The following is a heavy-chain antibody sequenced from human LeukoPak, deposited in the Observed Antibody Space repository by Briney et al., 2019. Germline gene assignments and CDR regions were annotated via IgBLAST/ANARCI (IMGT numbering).Heavy chain of an antibody. CDR2: IWYDGSNK. J-gene: IGHJ3*02. Sequence: GGSLRLSCAASGFTFSSYGMHWVRQAPGKGLEWVAVIWYDGSNKYYADSVKGRFTISRDNSKNTLYLQMNSLRAEDTAVYYCARVVDTLTFDIWGQGTMVTVSS. D-gene: IGHD3/OR15-3a*01. CDR1: GFTFSSYG. CDR3: ARVVDTLTFDI. V-gene: IGHV3-33*01.